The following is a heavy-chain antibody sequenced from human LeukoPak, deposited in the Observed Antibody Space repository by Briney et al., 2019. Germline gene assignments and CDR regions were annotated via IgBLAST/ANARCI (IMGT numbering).Heavy chain of an antibody. D-gene: IGHD2-2*01. CDR2: ISCDGSNK. CDR3: ARGVPQIN. CDR1: GFTFSSYA. V-gene: IGHV3-30-3*01. J-gene: IGHJ4*02. Sequence: PGGSLRLSCAASGFTFSSYAIHWVRQAPGKGLEWVAVISCDGSNKYYADSVKGRFTISRDNSKNTLYLQMDSLRAEDTAVYYCARGVPQINWGQGTLVTVSS.